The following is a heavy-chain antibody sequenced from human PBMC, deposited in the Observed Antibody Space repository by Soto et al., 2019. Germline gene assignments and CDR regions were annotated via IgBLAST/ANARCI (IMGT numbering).Heavy chain of an antibody. CDR3: AREDRLAARRRPFDY. V-gene: IGHV1-2*02. J-gene: IGHJ4*02. Sequence: QVQLVQSGAEVKKPGASVKVSCKASGYTFTGYYMHWVRQAPGQGLEWMGWINPNSGGTNYAQKFQGRVTMTRDQSISTAYMALSRLRSDDTAVYSCAREDRLAARRRPFDYWGQGTLVTVSS. CDR1: GYTFTGYY. D-gene: IGHD6-6*01. CDR2: INPNSGGT.